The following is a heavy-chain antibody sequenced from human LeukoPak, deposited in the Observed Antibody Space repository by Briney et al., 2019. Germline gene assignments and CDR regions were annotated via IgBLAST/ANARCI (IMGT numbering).Heavy chain of an antibody. V-gene: IGHV4-4*07. D-gene: IGHD6-13*01. J-gene: IGHJ5*02. CDR3: VRAKISAAGVWLFDP. CDR1: GGSISSNY. Sequence: SETLSLTCTVSGGSISSNYWNWIRQPAGKGLEWIWRIYNTGSTNYNPSLESRVTMSVGTSKSQFSLKLSSVTAADTAVYYCVRAKISAAGVWLFDPWGQGTLITVSS. CDR2: IYNTGST.